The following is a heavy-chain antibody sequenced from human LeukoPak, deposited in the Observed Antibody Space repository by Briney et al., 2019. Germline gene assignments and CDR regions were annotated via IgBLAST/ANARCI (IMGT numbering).Heavy chain of an antibody. CDR2: IHHTGSI. CDR1: GGSMSRYY. J-gene: IGHJ4*02. CDR3: ARGERTFNMVGGVISRFDS. Sequence: SETLSLTCTVPGGSMSRYYWSWIRQPPGKGLEWIGYIHHTGSISYNPSLKNIVTISIDTSENQFSLKLTSVTADDTAVYYCARGERTFNMVGGVISRFDSWGLGTLVSVSA. D-gene: IGHD3-10*01. V-gene: IGHV4-59*01.